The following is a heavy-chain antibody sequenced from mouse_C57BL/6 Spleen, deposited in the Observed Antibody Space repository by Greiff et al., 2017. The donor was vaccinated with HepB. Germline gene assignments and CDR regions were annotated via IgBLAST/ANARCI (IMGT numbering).Heavy chain of an antibody. Sequence: EVKVEESGGGLVQPGGSLKLSCAASGFTFSDYYMYWVRQTPEKRLEWVAYISNGGGSTYYPDTVKGRFTISRDNAKNTLYLQMSRLKSEDTAMYYCARSYYYGSSYYAMDYWGQGTSVTVSS. CDR3: ARSYYYGSSYYAMDY. J-gene: IGHJ4*01. CDR2: ISNGGGST. D-gene: IGHD1-1*01. V-gene: IGHV5-12*01. CDR1: GFTFSDYY.